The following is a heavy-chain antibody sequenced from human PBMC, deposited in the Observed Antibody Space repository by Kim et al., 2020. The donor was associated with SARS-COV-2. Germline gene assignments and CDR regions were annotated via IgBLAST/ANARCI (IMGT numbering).Heavy chain of an antibody. CDR2: IYTSGST. J-gene: IGHJ4*02. V-gene: IGHV4-4*07. Sequence: SETLSLTCTVSGGSISSYYWSWIRQPAGKGLEWIGRIYTSGSTNSNPSLKSRVTMSVDTSKNQFSLKLSSVTAADTAVYYCTNAGRRHQNIADDYWGQGTLVTVSS. D-gene: IGHD6-13*01. CDR3: TNAGRRHQNIADDY. CDR1: GGSISSYY.